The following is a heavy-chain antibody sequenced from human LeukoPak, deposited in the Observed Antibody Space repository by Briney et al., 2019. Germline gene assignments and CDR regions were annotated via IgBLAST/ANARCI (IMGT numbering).Heavy chain of an antibody. V-gene: IGHV4-4*07. CDR3: ARAPHFFDSSGSRYYFDY. CDR1: GGSISSYY. D-gene: IGHD3-22*01. J-gene: IGHJ4*02. Sequence: SETLSLTCTVSGGSISSYYWSWIRQPAGKGLEGMGRVYYSGNTYYSPSLMSRVSISVDTSKNQFSLNLSSVTAADTAMYYCARAPHFFDSSGSRYYFDYWGQGALVTVSS. CDR2: VYYSGNT.